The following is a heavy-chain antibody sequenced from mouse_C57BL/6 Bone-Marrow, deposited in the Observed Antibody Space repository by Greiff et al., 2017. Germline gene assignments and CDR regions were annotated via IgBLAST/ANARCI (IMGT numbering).Heavy chain of an antibody. V-gene: IGHV1-50*01. J-gene: IGHJ3*01. CDR3: ARGYDGGFPWFAY. D-gene: IGHD1-1*02. CDR2: IDPSDSYT. CDR1: GYTFTSYW. Sequence: QVQLQQPGAELVKPGASVKLSCKASGYTFTSYWMQWVKQRPGQGLEWIGEIDPSDSYTNYNQKFKGKATLTVETSSSTAYMQLSSLTSADSAVYYGARGYDGGFPWFAYGGQGTLVTVSA.